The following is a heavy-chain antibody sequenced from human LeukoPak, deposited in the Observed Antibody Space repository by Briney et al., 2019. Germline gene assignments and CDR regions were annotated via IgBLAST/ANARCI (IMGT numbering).Heavy chain of an antibody. Sequence: GGSLRLSCAGSGFNFGIYSMDWVRQAPGKGLEWVAYVSAGSTGIFYAATVKGRFSISRDNAQKSLYLQMNSLRAEDTAIYYCVREKGGFGFVLWGRGTLVTVSS. D-gene: IGHD3-16*01. J-gene: IGHJ4*02. CDR1: GFNFGIYS. CDR2: VSAGSTGI. V-gene: IGHV3-48*04. CDR3: VREKGGFGFVL.